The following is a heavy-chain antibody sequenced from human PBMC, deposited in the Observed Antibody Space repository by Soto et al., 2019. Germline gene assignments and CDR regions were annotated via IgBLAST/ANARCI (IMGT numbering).Heavy chain of an antibody. CDR1: GFTFSSYA. J-gene: IGHJ4*02. CDR3: ARDRRDGYNFFDY. D-gene: IGHD5-12*01. V-gene: IGHV3-30-3*01. CDR2: ISYDGSNK. Sequence: GGSLRLSCAASGFTFSSYAMHWVRQAPGKGLEWVAVISYDGSNKYYADSVKGRFTISRDNSKNTLYLQMNSLRAEDTAVYYCARDRRDGYNFFDYWGQGTLVTVSS.